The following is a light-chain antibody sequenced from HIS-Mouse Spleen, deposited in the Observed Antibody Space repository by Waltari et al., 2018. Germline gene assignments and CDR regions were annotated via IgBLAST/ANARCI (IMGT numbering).Light chain of an antibody. CDR1: SPNIGRNT. CDR2: RNN. CDR3: AAWDDSLNGVV. V-gene: IGLV1-44*01. Sequence: QSVLTQPPSASGTPGQRVTISCSGSSPNIGRNTVNWDQQLPGTAPKLLSYRNNQRPSGVPDRFSGSKSGTSASLAISGLQSEDEADYYCAAWDDSLNGVVFGGGTKLTVL. J-gene: IGLJ2*01.